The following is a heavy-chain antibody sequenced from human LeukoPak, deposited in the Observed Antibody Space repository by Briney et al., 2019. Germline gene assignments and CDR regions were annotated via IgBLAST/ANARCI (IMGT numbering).Heavy chain of an antibody. V-gene: IGHV4-39*07. CDR3: AREWAAGGNSLDY. J-gene: IGHJ4*02. CDR2: ISYSGLT. Sequence: SETLSLTCTVSGDSISSTNFYWVWIRQPPGKGLESIGTISYSGLTYYNPSLKSRVTMSMDTSKKQFSLKVTSVTAADMAVYYCAREWAAGGNSLDYWGRGTLVTVSS. CDR1: GDSISSTNFY. D-gene: IGHD4-23*01.